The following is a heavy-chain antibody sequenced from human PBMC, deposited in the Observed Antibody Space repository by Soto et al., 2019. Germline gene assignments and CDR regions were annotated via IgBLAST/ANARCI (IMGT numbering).Heavy chain of an antibody. CDR3: ARDRWFGEFLTYYYGMDV. D-gene: IGHD3-10*01. CDR1: GFTFSSYG. Sequence: LRLSCAASGFTFSSYGMHWVRQAPGKGLEWVAVIWYDGSNKFYADSVKGLFTISRDNSKNTLYLQMNSLRAEDTAVYYFARDRWFGEFLTYYYGMDVWGQGTTVTVSS. CDR2: IWYDGSNK. J-gene: IGHJ6*02. V-gene: IGHV3-33*01.